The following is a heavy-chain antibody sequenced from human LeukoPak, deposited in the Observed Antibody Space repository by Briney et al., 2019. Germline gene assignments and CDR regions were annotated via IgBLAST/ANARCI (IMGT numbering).Heavy chain of an antibody. J-gene: IGHJ4*02. CDR3: AKGFYDFWSGYPNDY. CDR1: GFTFSSYA. D-gene: IGHD3-3*01. V-gene: IGHV3-23*01. CDR2: ISGSGGST. Sequence: RGSLRLSCAAYGFTFSSYAMSWVRQAPGKGLEWVSAISGSGGSTYYADSVKGRFTISRDNSKNTLYMQMNSPRAEDTAVYYCAKGFYDFWSGYPNDYWGQGTLVTVSS.